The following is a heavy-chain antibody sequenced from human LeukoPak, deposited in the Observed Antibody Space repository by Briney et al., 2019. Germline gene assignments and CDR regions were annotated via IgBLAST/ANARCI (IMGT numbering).Heavy chain of an antibody. V-gene: IGHV2-5*01. CDR1: GCALSTSGVG. CDR3: AQRPPTWYCGGDCYPS. Sequence: GPTLVKPTQTLTLTCTFSGCALSTSGVGVGWIRQPPGKALEWLSPIYWTDDTRYSPSLKSRLTITKVTSNYQVVLTMTNIDTVDTASYYCAQRPPTWYCGGDCYPSWGQGTLVTVSS. J-gene: IGHJ5*02. CDR2: IYWTDDT. D-gene: IGHD2-21*02.